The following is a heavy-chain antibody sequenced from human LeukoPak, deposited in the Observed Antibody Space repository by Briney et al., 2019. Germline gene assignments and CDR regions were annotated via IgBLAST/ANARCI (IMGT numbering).Heavy chain of an antibody. CDR2: IYWNDDR. D-gene: IGHD1-1*01. J-gene: IGHJ3*02. CDR1: GFSLSARGVG. CDR3: AHRATGYGFDI. Sequence: GSGPTLLKPTLTLTLTCTFSGFSLSARGVGVGWIRQPPGRALEWLALIYWNDDRRYSPSLKRRLTITKDTSRNQVVLTVSNMDPVDTATYYCAHRATGYGFDIWGQGTMVTVSS. V-gene: IGHV2-5*01.